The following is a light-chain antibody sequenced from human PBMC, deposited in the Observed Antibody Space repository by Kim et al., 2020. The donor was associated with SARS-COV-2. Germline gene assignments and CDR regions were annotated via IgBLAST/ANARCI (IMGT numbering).Light chain of an antibody. CDR2: GTS. J-gene: IGKJ2*01. CDR3: QHYGTSPPMYT. Sequence: PGERATLSCRTGQSVSSTYLAWYQHKPGQAPRLVISGTSTRATGIPDRFSGSGSGTDFTLTISRLEPEDFAVYYCQHYGTSPPMYTFGQGNKLEIK. V-gene: IGKV3-20*01. CDR1: QSVSSTY.